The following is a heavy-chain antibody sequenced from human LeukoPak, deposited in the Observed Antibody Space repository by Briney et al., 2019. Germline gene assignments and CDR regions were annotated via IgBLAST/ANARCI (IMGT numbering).Heavy chain of an antibody. CDR2: ISDSGGTI. V-gene: IGHV3-23*01. Sequence: PGGSLRLSCATSGFTFSGYAMNWVRQAPGKGLEWVSRISDSGGTIHHADSVQGRFTMSRGNSKNTLYLQMNSLRAEDTAVYYCAKSREGYYFDYWGQGTLVTVSS. CDR3: AKSREGYYFDY. J-gene: IGHJ4*02. CDR1: GFTFSGYA. D-gene: IGHD5-24*01.